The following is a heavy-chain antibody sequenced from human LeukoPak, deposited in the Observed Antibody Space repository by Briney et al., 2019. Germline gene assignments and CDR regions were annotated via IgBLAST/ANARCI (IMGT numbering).Heavy chain of an antibody. Sequence: PGGSLRLSCTVSGFTVSSNSMSWVRQAPGKGLEWVSFIYSDNTHYSDSVTGRFTISRDSSKNTLYLQMNSLRAEDTAVYYCARRAGAYSHPYDYWGQGTLVTVSS. CDR1: GFTVSSNS. D-gene: IGHD4/OR15-4a*01. J-gene: IGHJ4*02. V-gene: IGHV3-53*01. CDR3: ARRAGAYSHPYDY. CDR2: IYSDNT.